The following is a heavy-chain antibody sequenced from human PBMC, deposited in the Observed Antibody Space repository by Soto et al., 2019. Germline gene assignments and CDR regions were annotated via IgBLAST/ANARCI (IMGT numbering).Heavy chain of an antibody. Sequence: SETLSLTCAVYGRSVNGYYWSWIRQPPGKGLEWIGYIYYSGSTNYNPSLKSRVTISVDTSKDQFSLKLSSVTAADTAVYYCARGGSYYYGMDVWGQGTTVTVSS. V-gene: IGHV4-59*02. D-gene: IGHD1-26*01. CDR2: IYYSGST. J-gene: IGHJ6*02. CDR1: GRSVNGYY. CDR3: ARGGSYYYGMDV.